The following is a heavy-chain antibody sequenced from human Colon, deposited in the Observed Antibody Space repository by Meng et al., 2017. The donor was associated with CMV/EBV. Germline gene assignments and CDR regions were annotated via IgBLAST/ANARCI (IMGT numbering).Heavy chain of an antibody. Sequence: GESLKISCAASGFTLNSPFSTFSVHWVRQAPGKGLEWVASIVDSGYSMYYADSVKGRFTISRDNGKNSVYLQMNSLRAADTSTYFCARDRSYHDNWGQGMLVTVSS. D-gene: IGHD2-2*01. CDR1: GFTLNSPFSTFS. J-gene: IGHJ4*02. CDR2: IVDSGYSM. V-gene: IGHV3-21*01. CDR3: ARDRSYHDN.